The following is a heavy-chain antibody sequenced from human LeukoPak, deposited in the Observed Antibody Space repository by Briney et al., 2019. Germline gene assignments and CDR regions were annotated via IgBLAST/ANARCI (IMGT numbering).Heavy chain of an antibody. CDR3: ARGRYYYGSRPSTVYMDV. D-gene: IGHD3-10*01. J-gene: IGHJ6*03. Sequence: PSETLSLTCTVSGGSISSSNYSWGWIRQPPGKGLEWIGTIYYSGSTYYNPSLKSRVTISVKTSKNQFSLKLSSVTAADTAVYYCARGRYYYGSRPSTVYMDVWGKGTTVTVSS. CDR1: GGSISSSNYS. V-gene: IGHV4-39*07. CDR2: IYYSGST.